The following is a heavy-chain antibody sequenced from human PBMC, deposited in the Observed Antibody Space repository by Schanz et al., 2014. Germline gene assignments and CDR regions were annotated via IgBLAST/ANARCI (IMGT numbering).Heavy chain of an antibody. J-gene: IGHJ4*02. D-gene: IGHD3-9*01. Sequence: EVQLVESGGGLVQPGGSLKLSCAASGFTFSDHYMDWVRQAPGKGLEWVGRITNKPNNYNTEYAASVKGRFTISRDESESSLYLQMDSLKTEDTAVYYCAKDHAGSDILTALGNWGQGTLVTVSS. CDR3: AKDHAGSDILTALGN. CDR1: GFTFSDHY. V-gene: IGHV3-72*01. CDR2: ITNKPNNYNT.